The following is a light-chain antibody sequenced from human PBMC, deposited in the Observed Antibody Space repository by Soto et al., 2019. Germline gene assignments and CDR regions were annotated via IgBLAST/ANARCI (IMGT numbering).Light chain of an antibody. CDR2: AAS. J-gene: IGKJ3*01. CDR3: QPSWA. Sequence: DIQMTQSPSPLSGSLGDRVTITCRASQSISSYLNWYQQKPGKAPKLLIYAASSLQSGVPSRFSGSGSGTDFTITISSLQPEDFATYYWQPSWAFGPGTQVDIK. V-gene: IGKV1-39*01. CDR1: QSISSY.